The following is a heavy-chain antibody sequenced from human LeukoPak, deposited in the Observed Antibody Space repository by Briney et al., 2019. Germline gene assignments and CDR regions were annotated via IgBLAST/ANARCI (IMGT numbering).Heavy chain of an antibody. J-gene: IGHJ4*02. CDR2: ISHSGST. Sequence: PSETLSLTCAVYGGSFSGYYWSWIRQPPGKGLEWIGEISHSGSTNYNPSLKSRVTISVDTSKNQFSLKLSSVTAADTAVYYCASITGGFDYWGQGTLVTVSS. CDR1: GGSFSGYY. D-gene: IGHD3-10*01. V-gene: IGHV4-34*01. CDR3: ASITGGFDY.